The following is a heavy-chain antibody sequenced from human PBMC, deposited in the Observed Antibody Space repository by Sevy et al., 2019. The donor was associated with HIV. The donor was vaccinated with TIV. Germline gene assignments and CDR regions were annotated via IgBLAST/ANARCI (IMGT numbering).Heavy chain of an antibody. CDR1: GGSISSYY. V-gene: IGHV4-59*01. Sequence: SETLSLTCTVSGGSISSYYWSWIRQPPGKGLEWIGYIYYSGSTNYNPSLKSRVTISVDTSKNQFSLKLSSVTAADTAVYYCARGNQQIRNRGYYYYYYMDVWGKGTTVTVSS. CDR3: ARGNQQIRNRGYYYYYYMDV. D-gene: IGHD6-13*01. CDR2: IYYSGST. J-gene: IGHJ6*03.